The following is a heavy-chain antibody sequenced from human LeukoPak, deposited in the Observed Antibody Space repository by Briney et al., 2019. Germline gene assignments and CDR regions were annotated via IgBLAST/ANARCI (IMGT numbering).Heavy chain of an antibody. CDR3: ATPGIVGATTSDYYYGMDV. J-gene: IGHJ6*02. V-gene: IGHV3-30*03. D-gene: IGHD1-26*01. Sequence: PGGSLRLSCAASGFTFSSYGMHWVRQAPGKGLEWVAVISYDGSNKYYADSVKGRFTISRDNSKNTLYLQMNSLRAEDTAVYYCATPGIVGATTSDYYYGMDVWGQGTTVTVSS. CDR1: GFTFSSYG. CDR2: ISYDGSNK.